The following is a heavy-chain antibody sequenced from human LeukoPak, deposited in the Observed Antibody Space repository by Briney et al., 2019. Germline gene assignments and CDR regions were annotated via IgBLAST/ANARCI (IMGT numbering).Heavy chain of an antibody. CDR3: AKDLSWCPDY. Sequence: QPGGSLRLSCAASGFTFSSYGMHWVRQAPGKGLEWVAFIRYDGSTKYYADSVKGRFTISRDNSKNTLYLQMNSLRAEDTAIYYCAKDLSWCPDYWGQGTLVTVSS. CDR1: GFTFSSYG. D-gene: IGHD4/OR15-4a*01. CDR2: IRYDGSTK. V-gene: IGHV3-30*02. J-gene: IGHJ4*02.